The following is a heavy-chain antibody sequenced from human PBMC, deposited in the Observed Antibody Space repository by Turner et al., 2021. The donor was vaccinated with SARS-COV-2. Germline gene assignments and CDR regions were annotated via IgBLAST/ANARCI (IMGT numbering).Heavy chain of an antibody. Sequence: QVQLVESGGGVVQPGRYLRLSCAASGFTFSSYAMHWVRQAPGKGLEWVAVISYDGSNKFYADSVKGRFTISRDNSKNTLYLQMNSLRAEDTAVYYCARDQEGWKFDYWGQGTLVTVSS. CDR3: ARDQEGWKFDY. CDR1: GFTFSSYA. V-gene: IGHV3-30*04. J-gene: IGHJ4*02. CDR2: ISYDGSNK. D-gene: IGHD1-1*01.